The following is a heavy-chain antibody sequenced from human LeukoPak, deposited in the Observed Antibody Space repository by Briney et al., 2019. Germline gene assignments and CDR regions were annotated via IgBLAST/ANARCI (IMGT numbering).Heavy chain of an antibody. CDR1: GFIFSTYT. J-gene: IGHJ4*02. CDR2: ITSSSTYI. V-gene: IGHV3-21*01. D-gene: IGHD4-17*01. Sequence: GGSLRLSCAASGFIFSTYTMTWVRQAPGKGLEWVSSITSSSTYIYYADSLKGRFTISRDNAKNSLFLQMNSLRAEDTAVYYCARVATVTNDFDYWGLGTLVTVSS. CDR3: ARVATVTNDFDY.